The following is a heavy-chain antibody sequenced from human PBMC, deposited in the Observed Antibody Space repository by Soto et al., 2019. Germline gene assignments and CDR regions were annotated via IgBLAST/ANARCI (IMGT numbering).Heavy chain of an antibody. V-gene: IGHV3-23*01. J-gene: IGHJ5*01. CDR1: GFTFTTYA. CDR2: ISATGGLK. Sequence: EVHLSESGGRLGQPGGSLRLSCAASGFTFTTYAMTWVRQSPGRGLQWVSGISATGGLKYYADSVQGRFTISRDNSKNTLYLQMDNLRDEDTAIYYCARGVGAPSGWLDSWGQGTQVTVSS. D-gene: IGHD1-26*01. CDR3: ARGVGAPSGWLDS.